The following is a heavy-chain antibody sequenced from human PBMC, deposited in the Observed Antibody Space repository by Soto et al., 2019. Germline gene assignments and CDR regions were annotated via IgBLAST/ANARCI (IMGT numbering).Heavy chain of an antibody. CDR2: IYYSGST. V-gene: IGHV4-59*06. J-gene: IGHJ4*02. CDR3: ASRHRDGYNYYFDY. D-gene: IGHD5-12*01. Sequence: PSETLSLTCTVSGGSNSNYYWSWIRQHPGKGLEWIGYIYYSGSTYYNPSLKSRVTISVDTSKNQFSLKLSSVTAADTAVYYCASRHRDGYNYYFDYWGQGTLVTVSS. CDR1: GGSNSNYY.